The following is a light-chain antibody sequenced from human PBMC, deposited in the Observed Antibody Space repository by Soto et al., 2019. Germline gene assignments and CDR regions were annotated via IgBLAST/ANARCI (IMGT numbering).Light chain of an antibody. CDR2: EDS. J-gene: IGLJ1*01. V-gene: IGLV3-10*01. Sequence: SYELTQPPSVSVSPGQTARITCSGAALPKKYAYWYQQKSGQAPVLVTYEDSKRPSGIPERFSGSSSGTMATLTISGAQVEDEADYYCYSTDSSGNHLYVFGTGTKVTVL. CDR1: ALPKKY. CDR3: YSTDSSGNHLYV.